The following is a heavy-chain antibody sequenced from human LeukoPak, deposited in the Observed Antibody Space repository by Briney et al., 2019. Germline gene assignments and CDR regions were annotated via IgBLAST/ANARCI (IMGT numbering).Heavy chain of an antibody. CDR3: TTAPFRIASRDY. D-gene: IGHD3-16*02. Sequence: GGSLRLSCAASGXTFSDVWMTWVRQAPGKGLEWVGRIKSNIDGGTADLAAPVKGRFAISRGDSKNTLYLQMNSLKTEDTAVYYCTTAPFRIASRDYWGPGTLVTVSS. J-gene: IGHJ4*02. V-gene: IGHV3-15*01. CDR2: IKSNIDGGTA. CDR1: GXTFSDVW.